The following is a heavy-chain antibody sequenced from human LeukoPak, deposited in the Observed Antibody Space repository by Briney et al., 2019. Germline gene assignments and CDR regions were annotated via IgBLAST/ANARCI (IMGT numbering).Heavy chain of an antibody. V-gene: IGHV3-74*01. CDR2: INTDGSTT. CDR3: ARSRGGSYHY. J-gene: IGHJ4*02. CDR1: GITFYNDW. Sequence: GGSLRLSCAASGITFYNDWMHWVRQAPGKGLVWVSRINTDGSTTTYADSVKGRFTISRDNAKNTLYLQMNSLRVEDTAVYYCARSRGGSYHYWGQGTLATVSS. D-gene: IGHD3-16*02.